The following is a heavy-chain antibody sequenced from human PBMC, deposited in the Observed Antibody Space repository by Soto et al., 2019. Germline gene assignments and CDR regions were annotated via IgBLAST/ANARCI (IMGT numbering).Heavy chain of an antibody. J-gene: IGHJ5*02. V-gene: IGHV1-2*02. Sequence: ASVKVSCKASGYTFTGYYMHWVRQAPGQGLEWMGWINPNSGGTNYAQKFQGRVTMTRDTSISTAYMELSRLRSDDTAVYYCASRRYSGSYNWFDPWGQGTLVTVSS. CDR2: INPNSGGT. CDR1: GYTFTGYY. D-gene: IGHD1-26*01. CDR3: ASRRYSGSYNWFDP.